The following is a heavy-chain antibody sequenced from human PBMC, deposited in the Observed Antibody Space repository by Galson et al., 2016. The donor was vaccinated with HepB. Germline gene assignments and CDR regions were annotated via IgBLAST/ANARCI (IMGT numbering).Heavy chain of an antibody. CDR2: INAGNGNT. D-gene: IGHD3-3*01. V-gene: IGHV1-3*01. CDR3: ARGEEPVTYFDEGRRDLDY. Sequence: SVKVSCKASGYTFTRYLTHWVRQAPGQRLEWMGWINAGNGNTLYSQKFQERITITRNTSASTVYLELRSLKSEDTAVYYCARGEEPVTYFDEGRRDLDYWGQGTLVIVSS. J-gene: IGHJ4*02. CDR1: GYTFTRYL.